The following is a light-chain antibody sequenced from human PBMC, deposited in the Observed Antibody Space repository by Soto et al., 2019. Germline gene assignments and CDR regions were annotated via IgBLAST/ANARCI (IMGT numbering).Light chain of an antibody. J-gene: IGLJ2*01. CDR1: SSDVGAYNY. CDR2: NVS. CDR3: SSYTSSSTPV. Sequence: QSVLTQRASVSGSPGQSITIPCTGTSSDVGAYNYVSWYQQHPGKAPKLMIYNVSNRPSGVSNRFSGSKSGNTASLTISGLQAEDEADYYCSSYTSSSTPVFGGGTKLTVL. V-gene: IGLV2-14*01.